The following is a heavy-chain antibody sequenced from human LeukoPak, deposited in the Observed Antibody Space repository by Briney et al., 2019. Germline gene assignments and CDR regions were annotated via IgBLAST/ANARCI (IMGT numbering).Heavy chain of an antibody. CDR3: VRGDYGDYTLFDY. D-gene: IGHD4-17*01. V-gene: IGHV3-53*01. CDR2: IYSGGST. CDR1: GFTVSSNY. Sequence: RSGGSLRLSCAASGFTVSSNYMSWVRQAPGKGLEWVSVIYSGGSTYYADSVKGRFTISRDNSKNTLYLQMNSLRAEDTAVYYCVRGDYGDYTLFDYWGQGTLVTVSS. J-gene: IGHJ4*02.